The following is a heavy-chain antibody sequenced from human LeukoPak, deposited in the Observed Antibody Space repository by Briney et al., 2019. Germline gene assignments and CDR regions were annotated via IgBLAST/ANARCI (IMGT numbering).Heavy chain of an antibody. D-gene: IGHD2-21*02. V-gene: IGHV3-33*06. CDR3: AKNGVYCDVHCPADY. Sequence: PGGSLRLSCAASGFTFSEYYMSWIRQAPGKGLEWVAVIWSDGRNKYYADSVKGRFTISRDNSKNTLYLQMNSLRADDTAVYYCAKNGVYCDVHCPADYWGQGTLVTVSS. CDR1: GFTFSEYY. CDR2: IWSDGRNK. J-gene: IGHJ4*02.